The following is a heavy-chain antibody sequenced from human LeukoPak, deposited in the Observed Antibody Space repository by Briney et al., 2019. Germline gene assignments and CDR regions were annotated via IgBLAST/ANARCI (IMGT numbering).Heavy chain of an antibody. CDR2: IIPILGIA. V-gene: IGHV1-69*04. CDR1: GGTFSSYA. CDR3: ARGRDWFDP. Sequence: SVKVSCKASGGTFSSYAISWVRQAPGQGLEWMGRIIPILGIANYAQKFQGRVTITTDKSTSTAFMELSSLRSEDTAVYYCARGRDWFDPWGQGTLVTVSS. J-gene: IGHJ5*02.